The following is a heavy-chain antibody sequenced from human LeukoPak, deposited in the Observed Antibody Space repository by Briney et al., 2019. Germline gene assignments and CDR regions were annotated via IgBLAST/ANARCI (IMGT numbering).Heavy chain of an antibody. Sequence: GGSLRLSCSASGFTFSSYAMHWVRQAPGKGLEYVSAISSNGGSTYYADSVKGRFTISRDNSKNTLYLQMSSLRAEDTALYYCAKGSNRGYFDYWGQGTLVTVSS. V-gene: IGHV3-64D*06. CDR2: ISSNGGST. CDR3: AKGSNRGYFDY. D-gene: IGHD1-14*01. CDR1: GFTFSSYA. J-gene: IGHJ4*02.